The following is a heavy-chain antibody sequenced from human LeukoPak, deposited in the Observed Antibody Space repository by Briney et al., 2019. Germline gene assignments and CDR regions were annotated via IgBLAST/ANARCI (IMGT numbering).Heavy chain of an antibody. J-gene: IGHJ4*02. Sequence: SETLSLTCTVSGASITSRGSCWGWLRQPPGKGLEWIGSLYYSGSTCYNPSLKSRVTISVDTSKNQFSLKLNSVSAADTAVYYCARRKIEVAGIIDYWGQGTLVTVSS. CDR2: LYYSGST. CDR1: GASITSRGSC. V-gene: IGHV4-39*01. CDR3: ARRKIEVAGIIDY. D-gene: IGHD6-19*01.